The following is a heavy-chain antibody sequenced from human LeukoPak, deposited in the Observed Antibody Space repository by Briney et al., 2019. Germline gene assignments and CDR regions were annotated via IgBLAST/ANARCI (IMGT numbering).Heavy chain of an antibody. CDR1: GYTFTGYY. V-gene: IGHV7-4-1*02. Sequence: ASVKVSCKASGYTFTGYYMHWVRQAPGQGLEWMGWINTNTGNPTYAQGFTGRFVFSLDTSVSTAYLQISGLKAEDTAVYYCARTLYYDILTGFHSPLGYWGQGTLVTVSS. CDR2: INTNTGNP. J-gene: IGHJ4*02. CDR3: ARTLYYDILTGFHSPLGY. D-gene: IGHD3-9*01.